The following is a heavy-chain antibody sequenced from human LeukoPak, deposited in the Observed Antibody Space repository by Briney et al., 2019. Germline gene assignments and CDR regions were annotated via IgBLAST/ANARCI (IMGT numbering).Heavy chain of an antibody. CDR1: GGSISSSSYY. Sequence: SETLSLTCTVSGGSISSSSYYWGWIRQPPGKGLEWIGSIYYSGSTYYNPSLKSRVTISVDTSKNQFSLKLSSVTAADTAVYYCARGDYYDSSGFWFDPWGQGTLVTVSS. D-gene: IGHD3-22*01. V-gene: IGHV4-39*07. CDR3: ARGDYYDSSGFWFDP. J-gene: IGHJ5*02. CDR2: IYYSGST.